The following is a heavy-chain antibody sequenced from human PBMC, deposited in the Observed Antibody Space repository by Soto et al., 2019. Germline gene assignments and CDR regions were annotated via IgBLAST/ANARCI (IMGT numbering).Heavy chain of an antibody. Sequence: SVKVSCKASGGTFSSYAISWVRQAPGQGLEWMGGIIPTFGTANYAQKFQGRVTITADESTSTAYMELSSLRSEDTAVYYCAREDNGSGNFYYYYGMDVWGQGTTVTVSS. D-gene: IGHD3-10*01. CDR1: GGTFSSYA. CDR3: AREDNGSGNFYYYYGMDV. CDR2: IIPTFGTA. V-gene: IGHV1-69*13. J-gene: IGHJ6*02.